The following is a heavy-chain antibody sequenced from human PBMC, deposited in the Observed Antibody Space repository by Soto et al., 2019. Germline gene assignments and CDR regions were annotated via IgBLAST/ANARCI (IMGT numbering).Heavy chain of an antibody. V-gene: IGHV3-33*01. CDR1: GFTFSGFG. J-gene: IGHJ4*02. CDR3: AFGNLSYYFDY. Sequence: LRLSCAASGFTFSGFGMHWVRQAPGKGLEWVAIIWYDGSDKYYADSVRGRFTISRDNSKNTLSLQMNSLRAEDTAVYHCAFGNLSYYFDYWGQGTPVTVSS. CDR2: IWYDGSDK. D-gene: IGHD3-16*01.